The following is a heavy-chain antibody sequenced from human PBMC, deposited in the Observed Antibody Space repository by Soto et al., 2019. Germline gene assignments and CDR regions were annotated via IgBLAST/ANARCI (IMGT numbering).Heavy chain of an antibody. CDR2: ISGSGGAT. CDR1: GFTFSTYA. CDR3: GRDEVRNGVGV. V-gene: IGHV3-23*01. Sequence: EVQLLESGGGLVQPGGSLRLSCAVSGFTFSTYAMNWVRQAPGKGLEWVSAISGSGGATYYADSVKGRFTMSRDNAKNSVYLQMNSLRAEDTALYYCGRDEVRNGVGVWGQGTTVTVSS. J-gene: IGHJ6*02.